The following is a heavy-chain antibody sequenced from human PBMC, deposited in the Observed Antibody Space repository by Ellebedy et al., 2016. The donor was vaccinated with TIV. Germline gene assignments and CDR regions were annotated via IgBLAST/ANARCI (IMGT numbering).Heavy chain of an antibody. CDR2: IYHSGST. Sequence: SETLSLXXTVSGYSISSGYYWGWIRQPPGKGLEWIGSIYHSGSTYYNPSLKSRVTISVDTSKNQFSLKLSSVTAADTAVYYCARDGLRGWFDPWGQGTLVTVSS. J-gene: IGHJ5*02. CDR3: ARDGLRGWFDP. V-gene: IGHV4-38-2*02. CDR1: GYSISSGYY. D-gene: IGHD5-12*01.